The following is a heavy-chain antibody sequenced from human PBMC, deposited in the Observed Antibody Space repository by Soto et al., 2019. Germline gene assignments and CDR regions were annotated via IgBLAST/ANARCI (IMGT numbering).Heavy chain of an antibody. CDR3: ARDERLLWFGESGVYYYYMDV. Sequence: ASVKVSCKASGYTFTSYDINWVRQATGQGLEWMGWMNPNSGNTGYAQKFQGRVTMTRNTSISTAYMELSSLRSEDTAVYYCARDERLLWFGESGVYYYYMDVWGKGTTVTVSS. CDR2: MNPNSGNT. D-gene: IGHD3-10*01. V-gene: IGHV1-8*01. J-gene: IGHJ6*03. CDR1: GYTFTSYD.